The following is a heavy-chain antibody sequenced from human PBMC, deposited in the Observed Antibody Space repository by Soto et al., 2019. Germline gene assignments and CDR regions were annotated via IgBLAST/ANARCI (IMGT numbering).Heavy chain of an antibody. Sequence: QVQLVQSGAEVKKPGSSVKVSCEASGGSFTSYIFTWVRQAPGQGLEWMGRVIPIQGTANYALKFQDRVTITADKSTNTVYMELRSLRPEDTALYYCAKSWVCVDHADMDVWGKGTTVTVS. V-gene: IGHV1-69*08. D-gene: IGHD2-21*01. CDR1: GGSFTSYI. CDR3: AKSWVCVDHADMDV. J-gene: IGHJ6*03. CDR2: VIPIQGTA.